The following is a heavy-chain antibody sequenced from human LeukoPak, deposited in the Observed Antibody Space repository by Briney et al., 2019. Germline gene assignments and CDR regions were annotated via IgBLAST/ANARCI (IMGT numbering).Heavy chain of an antibody. Sequence: GGSLRLSCAASGFAFSSYAMSWVRQAPGKGLEWVSTISGSGGSTYYADSVKGRFTISRDNSKNTLFVQMNSLRAEDTAIYYCAKDLMVYSSTWFSWGQGTLVTVSS. CDR1: GFAFSSYA. V-gene: IGHV3-23*01. J-gene: IGHJ4*02. CDR3: AKDLMVYSSTWFS. CDR2: ISGSGGST. D-gene: IGHD6-13*01.